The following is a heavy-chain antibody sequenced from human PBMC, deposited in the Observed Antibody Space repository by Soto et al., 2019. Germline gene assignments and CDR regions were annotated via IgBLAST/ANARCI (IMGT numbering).Heavy chain of an antibody. Sequence: ASVKVSCKASGYTFTSYGISWVRQAPGQGLEWMGWISAYNGNTNYAQKLQGRVTMNTDTSTSTAYMELRSLRSDDTAVYYCARDPRANVLRYFDWLSRDWFDPWGQGILVTVSS. V-gene: IGHV1-18*01. CDR3: ARDPRANVLRYFDWLSRDWFDP. D-gene: IGHD3-9*01. CDR2: ISAYNGNT. CDR1: GYTFTSYG. J-gene: IGHJ5*02.